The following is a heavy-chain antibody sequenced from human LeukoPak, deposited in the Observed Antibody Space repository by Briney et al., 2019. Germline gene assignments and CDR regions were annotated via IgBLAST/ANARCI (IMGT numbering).Heavy chain of an antibody. J-gene: IGHJ4*02. CDR2: INSDGSST. V-gene: IGHV3-74*01. CDR1: GFTFSSYW. Sequence: GGSLRLSCAASGFTFSSYWMHWVRQAPGKGLVWVSRINSDGSSTSYADSVKGRFTISRDDAKNTLYLQMNSLRAEDTAVYYCAREPFPLEWLSTTAFDYWGQGTLVTVSS. CDR3: AREPFPLEWLSTTAFDY. D-gene: IGHD3-3*01.